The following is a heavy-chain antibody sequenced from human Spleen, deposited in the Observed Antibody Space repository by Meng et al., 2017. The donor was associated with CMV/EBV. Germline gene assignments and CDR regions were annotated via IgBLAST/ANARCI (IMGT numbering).Heavy chain of an antibody. Sequence: GGSLRLSCVVSGFLFNNYEMNWVRQAPGKGLEWLSYISSSGTTIYYADSVKGRFTISGDNAKNSLYLQINTLRAEDTAVYYCVRDRRDGYNYYFDFWGQGTLVTVSS. CDR2: ISSSGTTI. CDR3: VRDRRDGYNYYFDF. CDR1: GFLFNNYE. V-gene: IGHV3-48*03. J-gene: IGHJ4*02. D-gene: IGHD5-24*01.